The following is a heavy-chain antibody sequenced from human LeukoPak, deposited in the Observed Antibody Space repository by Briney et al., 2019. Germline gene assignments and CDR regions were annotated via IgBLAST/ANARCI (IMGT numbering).Heavy chain of an antibody. CDR2: INTDGSTT. Sequence: ETLSLTCAVYGGSFSGYYWSWVRQAPGKGLVWVSHINTDGSTTTYADSVKGRFTISRDNAKNTLYLQMNSLRAEDTAVYYCGRGNGHAFDIWGQGTMVTVSS. CDR1: GGSFSGYY. D-gene: IGHD2-8*01. CDR3: GRGNGHAFDI. J-gene: IGHJ3*02. V-gene: IGHV3-74*01.